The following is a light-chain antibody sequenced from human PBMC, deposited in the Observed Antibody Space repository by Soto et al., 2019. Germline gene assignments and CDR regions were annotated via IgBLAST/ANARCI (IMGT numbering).Light chain of an antibody. CDR2: GAS. Sequence: EILMTQSPATLSVAPGDRATLSCRASQSVSSDLAWYQQRPGQPPRLLIYGASARATGVPGRFSGSGCGKEFTLTISSLQSEDFSLYFCQQYNNWPTFGQGTKVDIK. V-gene: IGKV3-15*01. CDR1: QSVSSD. J-gene: IGKJ1*01. CDR3: QQYNNWPT.